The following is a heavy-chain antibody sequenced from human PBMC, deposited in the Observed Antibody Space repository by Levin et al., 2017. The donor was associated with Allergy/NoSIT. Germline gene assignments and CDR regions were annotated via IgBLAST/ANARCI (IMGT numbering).Heavy chain of an antibody. D-gene: IGHD1-1*01. J-gene: IGHJ4*02. V-gene: IGHV3-30*04. Sequence: GGSLRLSCAASGFNFRAYAMHWVRQAPGKGLEWLAIISFDGTNKYSADSVKGRFTVSRDNSNNTLHLEMHGLRTTDTAVYYCASDGALDTEGSSVDYWGRGTQVTVSS. CDR1: GFNFRAYA. CDR3: ASDGALDTEGSSVDY. CDR2: ISFDGTNK.